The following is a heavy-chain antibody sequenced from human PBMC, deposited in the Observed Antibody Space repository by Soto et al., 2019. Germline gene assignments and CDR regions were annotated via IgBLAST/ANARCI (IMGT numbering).Heavy chain of an antibody. CDR3: AREVAASFDY. V-gene: IGHV3-7*05. CDR2: IKQDGSEK. D-gene: IGHD6-13*01. Sequence: GGSLRLSCAASGFTFSNYWINWVRQAPGKGLEWVANIKQDGSEKYYVDSVKGRFTISRDDAKSSLYLQMNSLRAEDTAVYYCAREVAASFDYWGQGTLVTVSS. J-gene: IGHJ4*02. CDR1: GFTFSNYW.